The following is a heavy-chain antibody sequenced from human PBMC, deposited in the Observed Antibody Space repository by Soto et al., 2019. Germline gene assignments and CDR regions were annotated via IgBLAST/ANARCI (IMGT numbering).Heavy chain of an antibody. J-gene: IGHJ6*02. D-gene: IGHD2-2*01. CDR2: ISYDGSNK. CDR1: GFTFSSYG. Sequence: GGSLRLSCAASGFTFSSYGMHWVRQAPGKGLEWVAVISYDGSNKYYADSVKGRFTISRDNSKNTLYLQMNSPRAEDTAVYYCAKCIGVPAASCGMDVWGQGTTVTVSS. CDR3: AKCIGVPAASCGMDV. V-gene: IGHV3-30*18.